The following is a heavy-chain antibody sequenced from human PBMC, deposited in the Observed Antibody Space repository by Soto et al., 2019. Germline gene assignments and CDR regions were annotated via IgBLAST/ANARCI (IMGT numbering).Heavy chain of an antibody. CDR1: GCPITSGGYY. V-gene: IGHV4-31*02. Sequence: SETLSLTCTVSGCPITSGGYYWSWILQHPGKGLEWIGYIYNSGSTDYNPSLKSRVTISVDTSKNQFSLKLSSVTAADTAVYYCAREWRVLMPAVLSYGLDVWGQGTTVAVSS. J-gene: IGHJ6*02. CDR3: AREWRVLMPAVLSYGLDV. D-gene: IGHD2-8*01. CDR2: IYNSGST.